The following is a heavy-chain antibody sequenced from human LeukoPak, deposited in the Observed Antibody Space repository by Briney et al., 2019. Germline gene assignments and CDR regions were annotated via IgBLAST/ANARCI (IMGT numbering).Heavy chain of an antibody. Sequence: PGGSLRLSCGASGFTFNSYSMNWVRQAPGKGLEWVSSISSSSTYIYYADSVKGRFTISRDNAKNSLYLQMNSLRAEDTAVYYCARDAPPERGYFDYWGQGTLVTVSS. CDR1: GFTFNSYS. D-gene: IGHD1-1*01. CDR3: ARDAPPERGYFDY. J-gene: IGHJ4*02. CDR2: ISSSSTYI. V-gene: IGHV3-21*01.